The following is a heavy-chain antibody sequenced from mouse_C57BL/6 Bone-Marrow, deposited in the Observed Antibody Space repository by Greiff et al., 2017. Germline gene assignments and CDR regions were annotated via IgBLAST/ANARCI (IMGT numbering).Heavy chain of an antibody. J-gene: IGHJ1*03. CDR3: ARPSYGRYFDV. V-gene: IGHV1-64*01. CDR1: GYTFTSYW. D-gene: IGHD1-1*02. Sequence: QVHVKQPGAELVKPGASVKLSCKASGYTFTSYWMHWVKQRPGQGLEWIGMIHPNSGSTNYNEKFKSKATLTVDKSSSTAYMQLSSLTSEDSAVYYCARPSYGRYFDVWGTGTTVTVSS. CDR2: IHPNSGST.